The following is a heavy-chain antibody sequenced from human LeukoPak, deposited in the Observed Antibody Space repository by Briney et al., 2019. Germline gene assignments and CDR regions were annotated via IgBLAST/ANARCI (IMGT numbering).Heavy chain of an antibody. CDR2: INAGNGNT. V-gene: IGHV1-3*01. Sequence: GASVKVSCKASGYTFTSYAMHWVRQAPGQRLEWMGWINAGNGNTKYSQKFQGRVTITRDTSASTAYMDLSSLRSEDTAVYYCARDPGQQLDWFDPWGQGTLVTVSS. D-gene: IGHD6-13*01. CDR3: ARDPGQQLDWFDP. J-gene: IGHJ5*02. CDR1: GYTFTSYA.